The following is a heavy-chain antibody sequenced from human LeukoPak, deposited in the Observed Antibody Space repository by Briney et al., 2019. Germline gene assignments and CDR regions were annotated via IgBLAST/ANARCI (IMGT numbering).Heavy chain of an antibody. CDR2: INHSGST. CDR3: ARGRRYYYDSRFDY. J-gene: IGHJ4*02. D-gene: IGHD3-22*01. Sequence: SETLSLTCTVSGGSISSSSYYWGWIRQPPGKGLEWIGEINHSGSTNYNPSLKSRVTISVDTSKNQFSLKLSSVTAADTAVYYCARGRRYYYDSRFDYWGQGTLVTVSS. V-gene: IGHV4-39*07. CDR1: GGSISSSSYY.